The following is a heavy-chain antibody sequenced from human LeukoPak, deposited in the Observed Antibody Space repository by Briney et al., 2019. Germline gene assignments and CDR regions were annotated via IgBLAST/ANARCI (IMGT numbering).Heavy chain of an antibody. CDR3: ARARRNYDFWSGILGY. D-gene: IGHD3-3*01. Sequence: ASVKVSCKASGYTFTSYDINWVRQAPGQGLEWMGWMNPNSGNTGYAQKFQGRVTITRNTSISTAYMELSSLRSEDTAVYYCARARRNYDFWSGILGYWGQGTLVTVSS. CDR2: MNPNSGNT. V-gene: IGHV1-8*03. J-gene: IGHJ4*02. CDR1: GYTFTSYD.